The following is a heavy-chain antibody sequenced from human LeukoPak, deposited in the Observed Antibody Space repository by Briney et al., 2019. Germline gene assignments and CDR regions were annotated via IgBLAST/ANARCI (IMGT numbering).Heavy chain of an antibody. V-gene: IGHV4-30-4*02. D-gene: IGHD1-7*01. J-gene: IGHJ4*02. CDR3: ARAPYNWNYGNTYFDY. CDR2: IYYSGNT. CDR1: GGSISSGDYS. Sequence: SETLSLTCTVSGGSISSGDYSWSWIRQPPGKGLEWIGYIYYSGNTYYYPSLKSRVTISVDTSKNQFSLKLSSVTAADTAVYYCARAPYNWNYGNTYFDYWGQGTLVTVSS.